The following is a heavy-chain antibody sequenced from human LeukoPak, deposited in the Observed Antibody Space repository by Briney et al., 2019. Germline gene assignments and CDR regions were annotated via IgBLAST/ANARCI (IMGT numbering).Heavy chain of an antibody. J-gene: IGHJ4*02. V-gene: IGHV1-18*01. CDR2: ISAYNGNT. CDR1: GYTFTSYG. D-gene: IGHD3-9*01. Sequence: ASVKVSSKASGYTFTSYGISWVRQAPGQGLEWMGWISAYNGNTNYAQKLQGRVTMTTDTSTSTAYMELRSLRSDDTAVYYCARDREVLRYFDWLSTTDDYWGQGTLVIVSS. CDR3: ARDREVLRYFDWLSTTDDY.